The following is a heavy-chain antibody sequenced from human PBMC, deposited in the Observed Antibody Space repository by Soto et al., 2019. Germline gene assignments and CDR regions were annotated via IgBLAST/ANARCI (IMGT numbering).Heavy chain of an antibody. D-gene: IGHD1-1*01. CDR2: ISGSGGST. CDR1: GFTFSSYA. Sequence: PGGSLRLSCAASGFTFSSYAMSWVRQAPGKGLEWVSAISGSGGSTYYADSVKGRFTISRDNSKNTLYLQMNSLRAEDTAVYYCAKDKGAVGWKGLLDYWGQGTLVTVSS. J-gene: IGHJ4*02. CDR3: AKDKGAVGWKGLLDY. V-gene: IGHV3-23*01.